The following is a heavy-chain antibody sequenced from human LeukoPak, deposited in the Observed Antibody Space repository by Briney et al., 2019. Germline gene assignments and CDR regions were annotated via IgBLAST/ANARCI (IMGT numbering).Heavy chain of an antibody. CDR1: GYSFTSCW. J-gene: IGHJ3*02. D-gene: IGHD5-24*01. CDR3: ARHTSESRDGYISDAFDI. V-gene: IGHV5-51*01. Sequence: GESLKISCKGSGYSFTSCWIGWVRQMPGKGLEWMGIIYPGDSDTRYSPSFQGQVTISADKSISTAYLQWSSLKASDTAMYYCARHTSESRDGYISDAFDIWGQGTMVTVSS. CDR2: IYPGDSDT.